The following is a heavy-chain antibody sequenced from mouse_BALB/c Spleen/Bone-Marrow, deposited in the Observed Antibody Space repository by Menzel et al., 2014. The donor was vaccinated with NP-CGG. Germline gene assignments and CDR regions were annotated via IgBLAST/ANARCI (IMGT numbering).Heavy chain of an antibody. V-gene: IGHV5-6*01. CDR2: ISSGGGYT. CDR1: GFTFSTYG. J-gene: IGHJ4*01. CDR3: TRQGNWHHYAMDY. D-gene: IGHD2-1*01. Sequence: EVKLVESGGDLVKPGGSLKLSCAASGFTFSTYGMSWVRQTPDKRLEWVATISSGGGYTYYPDSVKGRFTISRDNAKNTLYLQMSSLKSEDTAMYYCTRQGNWHHYAMDYWGQGTSVTVSS.